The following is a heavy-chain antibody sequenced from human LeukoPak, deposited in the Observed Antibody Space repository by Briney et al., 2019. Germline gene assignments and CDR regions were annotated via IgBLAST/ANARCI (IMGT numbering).Heavy chain of an antibody. J-gene: IGHJ6*03. Sequence: ASVKVSCKASGYSFTSYDIDWVRQAAGQGLEWMGWMNPTSGNTVYAQKFQGRVSTTRATSMTTDYMELFSLKPEDTALYFCAREIRGYYYLDVWGTGTTVTVSS. V-gene: IGHV1-8*01. CDR2: MNPTSGNT. CDR3: AREIRGYYYLDV. CDR1: GYSFTSYD.